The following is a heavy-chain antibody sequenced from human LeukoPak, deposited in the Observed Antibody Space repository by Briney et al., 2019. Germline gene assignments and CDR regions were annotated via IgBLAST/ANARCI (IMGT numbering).Heavy chain of an antibody. CDR1: GFSFSSYS. CDR3: AREGFPNDAFDI. Sequence: GGSLRLSCAVSGFSFSSYSMNWVRQAPGKGLEWVSSISSSSTYIYYADSVKGRFTISRDNAKNSLYLQMNSLRAEDTAVYYCAREGFPNDAFDIWGQGTMVTVSS. V-gene: IGHV3-21*01. CDR2: ISSSSTYI. J-gene: IGHJ3*02.